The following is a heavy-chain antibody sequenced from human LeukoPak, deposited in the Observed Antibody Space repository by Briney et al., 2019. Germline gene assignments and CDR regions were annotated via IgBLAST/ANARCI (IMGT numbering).Heavy chain of an antibody. CDR2: VTGSATTT. CDR1: GFTFDHFG. V-gene: IGHV3-23*01. CDR3: VKHARVGTSTAFEA. Sequence: PGGSLRLSCTASGFTFDHFGMSWVRQAPGKGLEWVSAVTGSATTTSYADSVKGRFTVSRDNSQSLLSLQMDSLGAEDTAIYYCVKHARVGTSTAFEAWGQGTLVTVSS. D-gene: IGHD1-26*01. J-gene: IGHJ3*01.